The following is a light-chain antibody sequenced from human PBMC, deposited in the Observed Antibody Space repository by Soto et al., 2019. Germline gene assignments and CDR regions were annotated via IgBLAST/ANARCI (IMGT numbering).Light chain of an antibody. V-gene: IGLV2-14*01. CDR1: SNDIGTYND. CDR3: TSFTTSTTVV. Sequence: QSALTQPASVSGSPGQSITISCTGTSNDIGTYNDVSWYQHHPGKAPKLLIYEVSNRPSGVSNRFSGSKSGNTASLTISGLQAEDEADYHCTSFTTSTTVVFGGGTKVTVL. CDR2: EVS. J-gene: IGLJ2*01.